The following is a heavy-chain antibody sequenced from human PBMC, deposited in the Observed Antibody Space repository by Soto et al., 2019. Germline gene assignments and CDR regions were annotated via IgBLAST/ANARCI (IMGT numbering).Heavy chain of an antibody. V-gene: IGHV3-7*03. J-gene: IGHJ5*02. CDR3: ARGGAYSSSWNNWFDP. Sequence: GAPQELSSMVSVISFNRSFVGWVRRSRGKGLEWVANINQDGGGTYYVDSVEGRFTISRDNAKDSLYLQMNSLRGEDTAVYYCARGGAYSSSWNNWFDPWGQGNLVTVSS. D-gene: IGHD6-13*01. CDR2: INQDGGGT. CDR1: VISFNRSF.